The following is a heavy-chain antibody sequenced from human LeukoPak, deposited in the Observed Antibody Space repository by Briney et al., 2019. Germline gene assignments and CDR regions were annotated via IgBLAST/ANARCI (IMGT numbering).Heavy chain of an antibody. CDR1: GGTFSSYA. D-gene: IGHD5-24*01. Sequence: EASVKVSCKASGGTFSSYATSWVRQAPGQGLEWMGGIIPIFGTANYAQKFQGRVTITADESTSTAYMELSSLRSEDTAVYYCARDYREMATIRDWGSPQYYYYGMDVWGQGTTVTVSS. V-gene: IGHV1-69*13. J-gene: IGHJ6*02. CDR3: ARDYREMATIRDWGSPQYYYYGMDV. CDR2: IIPIFGTA.